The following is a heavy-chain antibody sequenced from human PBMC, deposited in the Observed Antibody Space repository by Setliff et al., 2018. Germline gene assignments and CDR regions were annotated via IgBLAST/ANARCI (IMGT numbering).Heavy chain of an antibody. CDR2: VYDSGTT. CDR1: GGSISSISYY. D-gene: IGHD3-22*01. V-gene: IGHV4-39*01. J-gene: IGHJ4*02. Sequence: PSETLSLTCTVPGGSISSISYYWGWIRQPPGKGLEWIGTVYDSGTTYYNPSLKSRVTIFVDTSKNQFSLNLNSVTAADTGVYYCARAPRYFDSTGSYFDFWGQGTLVTVSS. CDR3: ARAPRYFDSTGSYFDF.